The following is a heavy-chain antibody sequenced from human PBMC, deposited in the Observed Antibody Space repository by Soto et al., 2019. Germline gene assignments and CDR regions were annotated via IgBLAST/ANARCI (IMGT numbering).Heavy chain of an antibody. CDR2: INPNSGGT. J-gene: IGHJ3*02. CDR1: GYTFTGYC. Sequence: ASVKVSCKASGYTFTGYCMHWVRQAPGQGLEWMGWINPNSGGTNYAQKFQGWVTMTRDTSISTAYMELSRLRSDDTAVYYCARDLMVFGVVTDAFEIWGQGTMVSVSS. CDR3: ARDLMVFGVVTDAFEI. V-gene: IGHV1-2*04. D-gene: IGHD3-3*01.